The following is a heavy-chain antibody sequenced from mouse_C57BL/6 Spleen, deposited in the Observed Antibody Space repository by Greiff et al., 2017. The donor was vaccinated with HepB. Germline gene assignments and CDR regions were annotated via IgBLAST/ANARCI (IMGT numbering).Heavy chain of an antibody. CDR2: ISSGGDYI. CDR1: GFTFSSYA. J-gene: IGHJ4*01. Sequence: EVQGVESGEGLVKPGGSLKLSCAASGFTFSSYAMSWVRQTPEKRLEWVAYISSGGDYIYYADTVKGRFTISRDNARNTLYLQMSSLKSEDTAMYYCTRDHYGSSYVNYAMDYWGQGTSVTVSS. V-gene: IGHV5-9-1*02. CDR3: TRDHYGSSYVNYAMDY. D-gene: IGHD1-1*01.